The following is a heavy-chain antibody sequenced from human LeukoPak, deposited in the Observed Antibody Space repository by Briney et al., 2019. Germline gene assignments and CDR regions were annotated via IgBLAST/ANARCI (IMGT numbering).Heavy chain of an antibody. CDR2: ISYDGSNK. J-gene: IGHJ4*02. CDR1: GFTFSAYA. Sequence: GSLRLSCAASGFTFSAYAMHWVRQAPGKGLQWVAVISYDGSNKYYADSVKGRFTISRDNSKNTLYLQMNSLRPEDTAVYYCAREGGISVLGTLDYWGQGTLVTVSS. CDR3: AREGGISVLGTLDY. V-gene: IGHV3-30*04. D-gene: IGHD6-19*01.